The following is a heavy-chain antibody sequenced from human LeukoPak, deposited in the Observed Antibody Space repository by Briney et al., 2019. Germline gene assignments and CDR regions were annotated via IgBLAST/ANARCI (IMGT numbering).Heavy chain of an antibody. V-gene: IGHV4-34*01. CDR2: INHSGTT. CDR3: ARRTGTYYYDSSGYSPWRYYFDY. CDR1: GGSFSGNY. Sequence: PSETLSLTCAVYGGSFSGNYWSWIRRPPGKGLEWIGDINHSGTTNYSPSLKSRVTISVDTSKNQFSLKLSSVTAADTAVFYCARRTGTYYYDSSGYSPWRYYFDYWGQGTLVTVSS. D-gene: IGHD3-22*01. J-gene: IGHJ4*02.